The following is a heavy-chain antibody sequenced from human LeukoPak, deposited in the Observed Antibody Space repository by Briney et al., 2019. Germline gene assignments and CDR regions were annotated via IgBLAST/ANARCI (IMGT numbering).Heavy chain of an antibody. CDR2: IYYSGST. D-gene: IGHD3-10*01. Sequence: SETLSLTCTVSGGSISSGDYYWSWIRQPPGKGLEWIGYIYYSGSTYYNPSLKSRVTISVDTSKNQFSLKLSSVTAADTAVYYCARGGYGSGRRKAFDIWGQGAMVTVSS. V-gene: IGHV4-30-4*01. J-gene: IGHJ3*02. CDR3: ARGGYGSGRRKAFDI. CDR1: GGSISSGDYY.